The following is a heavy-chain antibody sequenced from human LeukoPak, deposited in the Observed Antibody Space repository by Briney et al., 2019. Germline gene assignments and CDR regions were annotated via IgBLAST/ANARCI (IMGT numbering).Heavy chain of an antibody. D-gene: IGHD3-3*01. CDR1: GYTFTSYY. J-gene: IGHJ6*02. V-gene: IGHV1-8*02. CDR2: MNPNSGNT. CDR3: ARGRDYDFWSNYYYYYYGMDV. Sequence: GASVKVSCKASGYTFTSYYMHWVRQATGQGLEWMGWMNPNSGNTGYAQKFQGRVTMTRNTSISTAYMELSSLRSEDTAVYYCARGRDYDFWSNYYYYYYGMDVWGQGTTVTVSS.